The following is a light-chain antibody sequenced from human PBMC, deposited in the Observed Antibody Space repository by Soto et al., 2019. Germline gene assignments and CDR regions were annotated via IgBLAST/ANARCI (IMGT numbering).Light chain of an antibody. J-gene: IGKJ4*01. Sequence: SQVTESLSTLAASVKERVAITCRASQTISNWLAWYQVKPGKAPKLLTYAASSLQSGVPSRFSGSGSGTDFTLTIRSLQPEDLVTYYCQQANRVPRTFGGGTKVEIK. CDR1: QTISNW. V-gene: IGKV1-12*01. CDR2: AAS. CDR3: QQANRVPRT.